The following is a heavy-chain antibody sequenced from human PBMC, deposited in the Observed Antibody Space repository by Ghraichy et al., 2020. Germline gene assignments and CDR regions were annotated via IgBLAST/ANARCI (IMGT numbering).Heavy chain of an antibody. J-gene: IGHJ4*02. CDR2: IYFSGST. CDR1: GISVSSYY. CDR3: ARDVGQMWDPYYFDY. Sequence: SETLSLTCSVSGISVSSYYWTWIRQPPGKGLEWIGYIYFSGSTKYNPSLKSRATTSIDMSKNQFSLKLSSVTAADTAVYYCARDVGQMWDPYYFDYWSQGILVTVSS. D-gene: IGHD1-26*01. V-gene: IGHV4-59*02.